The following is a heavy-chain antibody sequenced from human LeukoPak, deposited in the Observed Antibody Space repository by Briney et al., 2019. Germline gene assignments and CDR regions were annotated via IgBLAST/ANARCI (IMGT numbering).Heavy chain of an antibody. D-gene: IGHD6-19*01. Sequence: GGSLRLSCAASGFTFSSYAMSWVRQAPGKGLKWVSAISGNGGSTYYADSVKGRFTISRDNSKNTLYLQMNSLRAEDTAVYYCAKDRLVRYSYYGMDVWGQGTTVTVSS. V-gene: IGHV3-23*01. CDR3: AKDRLVRYSYYGMDV. J-gene: IGHJ6*02. CDR2: ISGNGGST. CDR1: GFTFSSYA.